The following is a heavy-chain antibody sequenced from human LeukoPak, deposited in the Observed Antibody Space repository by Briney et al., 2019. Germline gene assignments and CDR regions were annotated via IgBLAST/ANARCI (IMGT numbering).Heavy chain of an antibody. CDR2: ISGSGDNT. D-gene: IGHD3-10*01. CDR1: GFTFTSYA. Sequence: GGSLRLSCAASGFTFTSYAMSWVRQAPGKGLEWVSAISGSGDNTYYADSVKGRFAISRDNSKSTLYLEMNSLRAEDTAMYYCAKDFGRNLGGPGYWGRGTLVTVSS. J-gene: IGHJ4*02. CDR3: AKDFGRNLGGPGY. V-gene: IGHV3-23*01.